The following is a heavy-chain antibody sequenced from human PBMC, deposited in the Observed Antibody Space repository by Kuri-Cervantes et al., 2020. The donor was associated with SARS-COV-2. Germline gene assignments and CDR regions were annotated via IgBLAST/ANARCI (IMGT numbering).Heavy chain of an antibody. D-gene: IGHD3-22*01. V-gene: IGHV4-34*01. Sequence: SETLSPTCAFYGDSFSGYYWSWIRQPPGKGLEWIGEINHSGSTNYNPSLKSRVTISVDTSKNQFSLKLSSVTAADTAVYYCARGTSTFRVITTPFDYWGQGTLVTVSS. CDR1: GDSFSGYY. CDR3: ARGTSTFRVITTPFDY. CDR2: INHSGST. J-gene: IGHJ4*02.